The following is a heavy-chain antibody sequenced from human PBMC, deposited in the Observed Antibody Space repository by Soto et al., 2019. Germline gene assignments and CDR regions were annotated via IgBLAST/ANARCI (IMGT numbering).Heavy chain of an antibody. V-gene: IGHV1-69*04. CDR2: IIPILGIA. CDR1: GGTFSSYT. Sequence: SVKVSCKASGGTFSSYTISWVRQAPGQGLEWMGRIIPILGIANYAQKYQGRVTITADKSTSTAYMELSSLRSEDTAVYYCARDDSDANWFDPWGQGTLVTVSS. J-gene: IGHJ5*02. D-gene: IGHD3-22*01. CDR3: ARDDSDANWFDP.